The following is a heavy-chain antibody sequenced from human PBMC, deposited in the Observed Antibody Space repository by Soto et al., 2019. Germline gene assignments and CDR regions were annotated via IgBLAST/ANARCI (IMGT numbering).Heavy chain of an antibody. V-gene: IGHV5-51*01. CDR2: IYPGDSDT. Sequence: GESLKISCKGSGYSFTSYWIGWVRQMPGKGLEWMGIIYPGDSDTRYSPSFQGQVTISADKSISTAYLQWSSLKASDTAVYYCARLGPGDSGSYDAFDIWGQGTMVTVSS. J-gene: IGHJ3*02. CDR1: GYSFTSYW. CDR3: ARLGPGDSGSYDAFDI. D-gene: IGHD1-26*01.